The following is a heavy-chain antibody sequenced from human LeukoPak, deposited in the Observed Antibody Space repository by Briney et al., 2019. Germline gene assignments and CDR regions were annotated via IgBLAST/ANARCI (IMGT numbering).Heavy chain of an antibody. CDR1: GFTFSSYS. CDR2: ISSIISTI. D-gene: IGHD3-9*01. CDR3: ASDQARYFDWLAQPVFDY. Sequence: PGGSLRLSCAASGFTFSSYSMNWVRQAPGKGLEWGSHISSIISTIYYADSVKGRFTISRDNAKNSLYLQMNSLRAEDTAVYYCASDQARYFDWLAQPVFDYWGQGTLVTVSS. V-gene: IGHV3-48*01. J-gene: IGHJ4*02.